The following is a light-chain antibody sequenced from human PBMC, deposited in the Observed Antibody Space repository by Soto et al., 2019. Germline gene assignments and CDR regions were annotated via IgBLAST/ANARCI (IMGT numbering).Light chain of an antibody. CDR1: SSDVGGYNF. Sequence: QSALTQPASVSGSPGQSITISCTGTSSDVGGYNFVSWYQQHPGTAPKLMIYDVSNRPSGVSNRFSGSKSGNTASLTISGLLPEDEADYYCSSYTSSSPVVFGGGTKLTVL. CDR3: SSYTSSSPVV. V-gene: IGLV2-14*01. J-gene: IGLJ2*01. CDR2: DVS.